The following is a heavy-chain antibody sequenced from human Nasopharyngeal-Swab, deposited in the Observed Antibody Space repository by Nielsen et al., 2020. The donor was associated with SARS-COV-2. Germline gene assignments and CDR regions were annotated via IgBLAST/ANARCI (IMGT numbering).Heavy chain of an antibody. CDR1: GFTFSSYW. CDR2: IKQDGSEK. CDR3: ARDWTTGTTHYFDY. J-gene: IGHJ4*02. Sequence: GGSLTLSCAASGFTFSSYWMSWVRQAPGKGLEWVANIKQDGSEKYYADSVKGRFTISRDNSKNTLYLQMNSLRAEDTAVYYCARDWTTGTTHYFDYWGQGTLVTVSS. V-gene: IGHV3-7*01. D-gene: IGHD1-1*01.